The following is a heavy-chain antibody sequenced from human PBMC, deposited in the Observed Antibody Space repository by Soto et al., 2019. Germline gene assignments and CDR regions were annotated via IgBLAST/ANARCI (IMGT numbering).Heavy chain of an antibody. CDR3: ARDPIFSSSSWYYYGMDV. J-gene: IGHJ6*02. D-gene: IGHD6-13*01. Sequence: SETLSLTCAVYGGSFSGYYWSWIRQPPGKGLEWIGEINHSGSTNYNPSLKSRVTISVDTSKNQFSLKLSSVTAADTAVYYCARDPIFSSSSWYYYGMDVWGQGTTVTVSS. V-gene: IGHV4-34*01. CDR1: GGSFSGYY. CDR2: INHSGST.